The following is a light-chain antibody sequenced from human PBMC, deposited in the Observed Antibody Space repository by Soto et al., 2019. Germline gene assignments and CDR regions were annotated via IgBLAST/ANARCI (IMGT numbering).Light chain of an antibody. V-gene: IGKV3-20*01. Sequence: EIVLRQSPGTLSLSPGERATLSCRASQSVRSNYIAWYQLKPGQAPRLLIYGASSRATGVPDRFSGSGSGTYFTLTISRLEPEDLAVYYCQQYGGSPGTFGRGTNLEIK. CDR2: GAS. CDR1: QSVRSNY. J-gene: IGKJ2*01. CDR3: QQYGGSPGT.